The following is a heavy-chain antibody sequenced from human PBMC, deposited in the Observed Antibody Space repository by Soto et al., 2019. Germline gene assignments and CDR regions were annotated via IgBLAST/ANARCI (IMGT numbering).Heavy chain of an antibody. J-gene: IGHJ6*03. CDR2: ISGSGGST. CDR1: GFPFSSYA. D-gene: IGHD3-10*01. V-gene: IGHV3-23*01. Sequence: GGSLRLSCAASGFPFSSYAMSWVRQAPGKGLEWVSAISGSGGSTYYADSVKGRFTISRDNSKNTLYLQMNSLRAEDTAVYYCAKAGGSGHEPYYYYYMDVWGKGTTVTVSS. CDR3: AKAGGSGHEPYYYYYMDV.